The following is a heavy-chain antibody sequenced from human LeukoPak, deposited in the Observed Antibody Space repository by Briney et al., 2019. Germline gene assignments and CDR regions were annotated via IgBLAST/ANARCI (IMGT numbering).Heavy chain of an antibody. Sequence: GGSLRLSCAASGFTFSFYGIHWVRQAPGKGLEWVAFIGYDGGNKHYADSVKGRFTISRDNSKNTLSLQMNSLRAEDTAVYYFGKDGRYYDSSGYLAWGQGALVTVSS. J-gene: IGHJ5*02. CDR1: GFTFSFYG. CDR2: IGYDGGNK. D-gene: IGHD3-22*01. CDR3: GKDGRYYDSSGYLA. V-gene: IGHV3-30*02.